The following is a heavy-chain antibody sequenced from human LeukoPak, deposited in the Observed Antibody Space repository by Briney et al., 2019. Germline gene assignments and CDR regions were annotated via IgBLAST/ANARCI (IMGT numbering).Heavy chain of an antibody. CDR1: GGFLSSYY. V-gene: IGHV4-59*08. J-gene: IGHJ3*02. CDR3: ARHDDYGRAFDI. CDR2: IYYSGST. D-gene: IGHD4-17*01. Sequence: SETLSLTCTVSGGFLSSYYWSWVRQPPGKGLEWIGYIYYSGSTDYNPSLKSRVTISVDTSKNQFSLKLSSVTAADPAVYYCARHDDYGRAFDIWGQGTMVTVSS.